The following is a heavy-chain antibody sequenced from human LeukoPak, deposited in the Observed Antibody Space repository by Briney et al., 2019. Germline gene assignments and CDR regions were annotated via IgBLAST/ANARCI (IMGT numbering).Heavy chain of an antibody. J-gene: IGHJ4*02. V-gene: IGHV3-48*02. CDR2: ISSSSATI. CDR3: ARDRYGDYVSDY. Sequence: GGSLRLSCAASGFTFSSYSMNWVRQAPGKGLEWISYISSSSATIHYADPVKGRFTISRDYATNSLYLQMSSLRDEDTAVYYCARDRYGDYVSDYWGQGTLVTVSS. CDR1: GFTFSSYS. D-gene: IGHD4-17*01.